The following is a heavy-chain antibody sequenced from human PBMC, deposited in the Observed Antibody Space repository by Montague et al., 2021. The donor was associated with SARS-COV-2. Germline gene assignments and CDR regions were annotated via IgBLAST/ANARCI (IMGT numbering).Heavy chain of an antibody. CDR3: ARHAHGYLDCVNEGYFDY. J-gene: IGHJ4*02. V-gene: IGHV4-59*08. CDR2: IYYSGST. D-gene: IGHD3-9*01. CDR1: GGSISSYY. Sequence: SETLSLTCTVSGGSISSYYWSWIRQPPGKGLEWIGYIYYSGSTNYNPSLKSRVTISVDTSKNQFSLKLSSVTAADTAVYYCARHAHGYLDCVNEGYFDYWGQGTLVTVSS.